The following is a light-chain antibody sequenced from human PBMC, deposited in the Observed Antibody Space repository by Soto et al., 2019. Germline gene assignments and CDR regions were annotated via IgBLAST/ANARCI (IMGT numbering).Light chain of an antibody. CDR2: EVT. J-gene: IGLJ1*01. CDR1: SNDVGAYNF. Sequence: QSVLTQPPSASGSPGQSVTIPCTGTSNDVGAYNFVSWYQQHPGKAPKLIIYEVTQRPSGVPDRFSGSKSGNTASLTVSGLQAEDEADYYCASYAGTITVFGAGTKLTVL. V-gene: IGLV2-8*01. CDR3: ASYAGTITV.